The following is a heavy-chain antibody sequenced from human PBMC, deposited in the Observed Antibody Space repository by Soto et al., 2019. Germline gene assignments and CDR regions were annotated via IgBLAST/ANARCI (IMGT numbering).Heavy chain of an antibody. J-gene: IGHJ4*02. D-gene: IGHD3-10*01. V-gene: IGHV3-30*18. CDR1: GFTFSSYG. CDR2: ISYDGSNK. CDR3: AKDRYSFGETYFDY. Sequence: QVQLVESGGGVVQPGRSLRLSCAASGFTFSSYGMHLVRQAPGKGLEWVAVISYDGSNKYYADSVKGRFTISRDNSKNTLYLQMNSLRAEDTAVYYCAKDRYSFGETYFDYWGQGTLVTVSS.